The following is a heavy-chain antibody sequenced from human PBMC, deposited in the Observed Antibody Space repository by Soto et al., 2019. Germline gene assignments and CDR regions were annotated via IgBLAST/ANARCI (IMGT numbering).Heavy chain of an antibody. V-gene: IGHV5-51*01. Sequence: GESLKISCKGSGYSFTSYWIGWVRQMPGKVLEWMGIIYPGDSDTRYSPSFQGQVTISADKSISTAYLQWSSLKASDTAMYYCAREGYSGYDWLPSSPKNFDYWGQGTLVTVSS. CDR1: GYSFTSYW. J-gene: IGHJ4*02. D-gene: IGHD5-12*01. CDR2: IYPGDSDT. CDR3: AREGYSGYDWLPSSPKNFDY.